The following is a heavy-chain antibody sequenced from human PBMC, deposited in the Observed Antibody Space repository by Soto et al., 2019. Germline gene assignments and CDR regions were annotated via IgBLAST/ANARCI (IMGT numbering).Heavy chain of an antibody. D-gene: IGHD6-6*01. CDR3: TRGSPLAAPYENLDY. Sequence: GGSLRLSCAASGFTFSDHYMDWVRQAPGKGLEWVGRTRNKAKSNTTEYAASVKGRFITTEEDSENSLYLQMNSLKTEETAVYYCTRGSPLAAPYENLDYWGRGTLVTVSS. CDR2: TRNKAKSNTT. J-gene: IGHJ4*02. CDR1: GFTFSDHY. V-gene: IGHV3-72*01.